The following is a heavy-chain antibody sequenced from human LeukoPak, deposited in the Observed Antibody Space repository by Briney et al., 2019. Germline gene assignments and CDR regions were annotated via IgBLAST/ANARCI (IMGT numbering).Heavy chain of an antibody. V-gene: IGHV3-30*04. CDR3: ARTGAYSGYDQFDY. Sequence: GGSLRLSCAASGFTFSSYAMHWVRQSPGKGLEGVAVISYDGSNKYYADSVKGRFTISRDNSKNTLYLQMNSLRAEDTAVYYCARTGAYSGYDQFDYWGQGTLVTVSS. J-gene: IGHJ4*02. CDR2: ISYDGSNK. D-gene: IGHD5-12*01. CDR1: GFTFSSYA.